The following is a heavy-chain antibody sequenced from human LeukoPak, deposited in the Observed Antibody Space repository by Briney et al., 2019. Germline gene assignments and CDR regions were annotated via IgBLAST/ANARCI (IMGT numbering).Heavy chain of an antibody. Sequence: GRSLRLSCATSGFTFSSYGMHWVRQAPGKGLEWVAVIWYDGSNKYYADSVKGRFTISRDSPRNTVYLQMTSLRAEDTAVYYCVRDLEYSSAYWGQGTLVSVSS. J-gene: IGHJ4*02. CDR3: VRDLEYSSAY. D-gene: IGHD3-22*01. V-gene: IGHV3-33*01. CDR2: IWYDGSNK. CDR1: GFTFSSYG.